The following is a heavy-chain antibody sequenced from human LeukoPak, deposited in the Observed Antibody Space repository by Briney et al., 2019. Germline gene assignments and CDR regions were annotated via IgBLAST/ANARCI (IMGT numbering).Heavy chain of an antibody. D-gene: IGHD3-22*01. V-gene: IGHV1-2*02. J-gene: IGHJ4*02. CDR1: GYTFTGYY. CDR3: SRAITMIVVVTKHYFDY. CDR2: INPNSGGT. Sequence: ASVKVSCKASGYTFTGYYMHWVRQAPGQGLEWMGCINPNSGGTNYAQKFQGRVTMTRDTSISTAYMELSRLRSDDTAVYYCSRAITMIVVVTKHYFDYWGQGTLVTVSS.